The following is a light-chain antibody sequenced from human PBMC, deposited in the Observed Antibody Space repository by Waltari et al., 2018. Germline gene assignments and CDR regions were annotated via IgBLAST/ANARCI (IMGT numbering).Light chain of an antibody. CDR2: EVS. CDR1: SSDVGGYKL. CDR3: CSYAGSSTWV. V-gene: IGLV2-23*02. J-gene: IGLJ3*02. Sequence: QSALTQPASVSGSPGQSITIPCTGTSSDVGGYKLVSWYQQHPGKAPKLMIYEVSKRPSGVSNRFSGSKSGNTASLTISGLQAEDEADYYCCSYAGSSTWVFGGGTKLTVL.